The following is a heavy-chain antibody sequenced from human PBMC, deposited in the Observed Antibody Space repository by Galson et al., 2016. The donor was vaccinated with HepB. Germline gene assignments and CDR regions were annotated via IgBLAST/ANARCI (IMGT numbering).Heavy chain of an antibody. D-gene: IGHD3-3*02. CDR3: ARDRDAFMASYYYYGVDV. V-gene: IGHV1-46*01. J-gene: IGHJ6*02. Sequence: SVKVSCKASGYTFTSYYVNWVRQAPGQGLEWMGAINPRGGGTTYAQKFQGRVTLIRDTSTSTTYMELSSLRSEDTAVYFCARDRDAFMASYYYYGVDVWGQGTTVTVSS. CDR2: INPRGGGT. CDR1: GYTFTSYY.